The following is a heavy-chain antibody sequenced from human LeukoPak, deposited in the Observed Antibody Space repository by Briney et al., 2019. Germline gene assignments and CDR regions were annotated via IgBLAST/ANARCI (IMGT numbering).Heavy chain of an antibody. CDR1: GGSFSGYY. CDR3: AREAPNYSYEFDY. J-gene: IGHJ4*02. D-gene: IGHD4-11*01. CDR2: INHSGST. Sequence: PSETLSLTCAVYGGSFSGYYWSWIRQPPGKGLEWIGEINHSGSTNYNPSLKSRVTISVDTSKNQFSLKLTSVTAADTAVYYCAREAPNYSYEFDYWGQGTLVTVSS. V-gene: IGHV4-34*01.